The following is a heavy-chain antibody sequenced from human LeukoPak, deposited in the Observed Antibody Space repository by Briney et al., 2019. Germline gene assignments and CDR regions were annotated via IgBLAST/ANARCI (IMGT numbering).Heavy chain of an antibody. CDR3: AREGGYSYGYLPEDAFDI. V-gene: IGHV1-69*13. Sequence: GASVKVSCKASGGTFSSYAISWVRQAPGQGLEWMGGIIPIFGTANYAQKFQSRVTITADESTSTAYKELSSLRSEDTAVYYCAREGGYSYGYLPEDAFDIWGQGTMVTVSS. CDR1: GGTFSSYA. CDR2: IIPIFGTA. J-gene: IGHJ3*02. D-gene: IGHD5-18*01.